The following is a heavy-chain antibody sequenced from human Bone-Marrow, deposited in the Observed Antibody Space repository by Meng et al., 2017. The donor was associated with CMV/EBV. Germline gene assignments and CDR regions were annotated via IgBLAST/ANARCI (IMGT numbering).Heavy chain of an antibody. Sequence: SGPTLVKPTQTLTLTCTFSGFSLSTSGVGVGWIRQPPGKALEWLALIYWNDDKRYSPSLKSRLTITKDTSKNQVVLTMTNMDPVDTAVYYCARGSSWYKYFDYWGQGTLVTVSS. CDR3: ARGSSWYKYFDY. D-gene: IGHD6-13*01. J-gene: IGHJ4*02. CDR1: GFSLSTSGVG. V-gene: IGHV2-5*01. CDR2: IYWNDDK.